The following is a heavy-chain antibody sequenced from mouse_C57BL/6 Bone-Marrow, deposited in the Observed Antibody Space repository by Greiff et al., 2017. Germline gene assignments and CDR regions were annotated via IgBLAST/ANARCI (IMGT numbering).Heavy chain of an antibody. D-gene: IGHD2-4*01. CDR3: ARGDCDYDGWYFDV. CDR2: IHPNSGST. CDR1: GYTFTSYW. J-gene: IGHJ1*03. Sequence: QVQLQQPGAELVKPGASVKLSCKASGYTFTSYWMHWVKQRPGQGLEWIGMIHPNSGSTNYNEKFKSKATLTVDKSSSTAYMQLSSLTSEDSAVYYCARGDCDYDGWYFDVWGTGTTVTVSS. V-gene: IGHV1-64*01.